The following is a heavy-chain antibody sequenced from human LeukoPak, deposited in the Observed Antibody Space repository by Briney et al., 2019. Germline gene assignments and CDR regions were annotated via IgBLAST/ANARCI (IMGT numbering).Heavy chain of an antibody. CDR2: IYYSGST. J-gene: IGHJ6*02. V-gene: IGHV4-59*08. CDR3: ARHRVPGRKDYYYGMDV. Sequence: SETLSLTCTVSGGSISSYYWSWIRQPPGKGLEWIGYIYYSGSTNYNPSLKSRVTISVDTSKNQFSLKLSSVTAADTAVYYCARHRVPGRKDYYYGMDVWGQGTTVTVSS. CDR1: GGSISSYY. D-gene: IGHD3-10*01.